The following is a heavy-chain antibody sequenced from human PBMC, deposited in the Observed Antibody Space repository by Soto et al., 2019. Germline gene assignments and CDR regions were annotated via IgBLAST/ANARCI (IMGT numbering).Heavy chain of an antibody. CDR3: ARDLDSSGYYYAFDI. J-gene: IGHJ3*02. Sequence: SVKVSCKASGGTFSSYAISWVRQAPGQGLEWMGGIIPIFGTADYAQKFQGRVTITADESTNTAYMELSSLRSEDAAVYYCARDLDSSGYYYAFDIWGQGTMVTVSS. CDR2: IIPIFGTA. V-gene: IGHV1-69*13. D-gene: IGHD3-22*01. CDR1: GGTFSSYA.